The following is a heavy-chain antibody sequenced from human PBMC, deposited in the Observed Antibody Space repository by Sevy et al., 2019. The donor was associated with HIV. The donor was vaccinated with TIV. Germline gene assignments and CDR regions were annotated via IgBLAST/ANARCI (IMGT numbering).Heavy chain of an antibody. CDR2: ISGSGGST. Sequence: GGSLRLSCAASGFTFSSYAMSWVRQAPGKGLEWVSAISGSGGSTYYADSVKGRFTISRDNSKNTLYLQMNSLRAEDTAVYYCAKDDPHRYYYDSSGYWQIDYWGQEPWSPSPQ. J-gene: IGHJ4*01. CDR1: GFTFSSYA. CDR3: AKDDPHRYYYDSSGYWQIDY. D-gene: IGHD3-22*01. V-gene: IGHV3-23*01.